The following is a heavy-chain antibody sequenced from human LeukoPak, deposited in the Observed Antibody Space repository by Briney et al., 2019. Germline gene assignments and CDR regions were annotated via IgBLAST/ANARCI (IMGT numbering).Heavy chain of an antibody. V-gene: IGHV1-69*01. CDR3: ARLSDYDILTGYYYYYGMDV. Sequence: ASVKVSCKASGGTFSSYAISWVRQAPGQGLEWMGGIIPIFGTANYAQKFQGRVTITADESTSTAYMELSSLRSEDTAVYYCARLSDYDILTGYYYYYGMDVWGQGTTVTVSS. CDR1: GGTFSSYA. D-gene: IGHD3-9*01. J-gene: IGHJ6*02. CDR2: IIPIFGTA.